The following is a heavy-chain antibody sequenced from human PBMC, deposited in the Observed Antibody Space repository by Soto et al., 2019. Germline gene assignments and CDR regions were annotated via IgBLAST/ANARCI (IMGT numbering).Heavy chain of an antibody. CDR1: GYTFTNYY. J-gene: IGHJ4*02. V-gene: IGHV1-46*03. Sequence: QVQLVQSGAEVKKPGASVKVSCKTSGYTFTNYYMHWVRQAPGQGLEWMAIINPSSGSTNYAQRFRGRVTVTSDTSTSSVYMELTSLGSEDTAVYYCASDLIPYYWGQGTLVTVSS. CDR3: ASDLIPYY. D-gene: IGHD2-8*01. CDR2: INPSSGST.